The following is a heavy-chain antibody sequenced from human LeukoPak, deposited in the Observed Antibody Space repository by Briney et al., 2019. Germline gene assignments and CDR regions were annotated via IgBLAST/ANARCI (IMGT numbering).Heavy chain of an antibody. CDR2: IYTSGST. Sequence: SGTLSLTCAVSLVSISSYYWSCIRQPPGKGVEWIGYIYTSGSTNYNPSLKSRVTTSVDTSKNLFSLKLSSVTAPDTAVYYCARQVGATDFDYWGQGTLVTVSS. CDR3: ARQVGATDFDY. D-gene: IGHD1-26*01. V-gene: IGHV4-4*09. CDR1: LVSISSYY. J-gene: IGHJ4*02.